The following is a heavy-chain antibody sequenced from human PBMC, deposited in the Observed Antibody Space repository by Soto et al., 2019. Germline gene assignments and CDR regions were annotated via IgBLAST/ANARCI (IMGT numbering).Heavy chain of an antibody. CDR1: GSTFSSYA. Sequence: GGSLRLSCAASGSTFSSYAMHWVRQAPGKGLEWVAVISYDGSNKYYADSVKGRFTISRDNSKNTLYLQMNSLRAEDTAVYYCARTVVPAAMEPDAFDIWGQGTMVTVSS. V-gene: IGHV3-30-3*01. CDR3: ARTVVPAAMEPDAFDI. D-gene: IGHD2-2*01. CDR2: ISYDGSNK. J-gene: IGHJ3*02.